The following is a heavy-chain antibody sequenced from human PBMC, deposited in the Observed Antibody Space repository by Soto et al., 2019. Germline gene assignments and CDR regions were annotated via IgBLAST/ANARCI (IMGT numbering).Heavy chain of an antibody. CDR2: INPNSGGT. J-gene: IGHJ5*02. D-gene: IGHD4-17*01. V-gene: IGHV1-2*02. CDR3: ARLTTVTTKANWFDP. Sequence: ASVKVSCKASGYTFTGYYMHWVRQAPGQGLEWMGWINPNSGGTNYAQKFQGRVTMTRDTSISTAYMELSRLRSDDTAVYYCARLTTVTTKANWFDPWGQGTPVTVSS. CDR1: GYTFTGYY.